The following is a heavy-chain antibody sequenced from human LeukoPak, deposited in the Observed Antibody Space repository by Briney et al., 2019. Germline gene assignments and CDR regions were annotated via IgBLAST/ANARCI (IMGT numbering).Heavy chain of an antibody. Sequence: PGRSLRLSCAASGFTFSSYGMHWVRQAPGKGLEWAAVISYDGSNKYYADSVKGRFTISRDNSKNTLYLQMNSLRAEDTAVYYCAKASGFYYYDSSGYSSWGQGTLVTVSS. CDR2: ISYDGSNK. J-gene: IGHJ4*02. D-gene: IGHD3-22*01. CDR1: GFTFSSYG. CDR3: AKASGFYYYDSSGYSS. V-gene: IGHV3-30*18.